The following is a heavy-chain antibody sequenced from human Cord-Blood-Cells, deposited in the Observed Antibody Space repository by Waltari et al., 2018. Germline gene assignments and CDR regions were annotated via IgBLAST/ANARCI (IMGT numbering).Heavy chain of an antibody. D-gene: IGHD6-6*01. CDR2: IYYSGST. V-gene: IGHV4-39*01. J-gene: IGHJ4*02. Sequence: QLQLQESGPGLVKPSETLSLTCTVSGGSISRSSYYWGWICQPPGKGLEWIGSIYYSGSTYYNPSLKSRVTISVDTSKNQFSLKLSSVTAADTAVYYCARAYSSSYYFDYWGQGTLVTVSS. CDR1: GGSISRSSYY. CDR3: ARAYSSSYYFDY.